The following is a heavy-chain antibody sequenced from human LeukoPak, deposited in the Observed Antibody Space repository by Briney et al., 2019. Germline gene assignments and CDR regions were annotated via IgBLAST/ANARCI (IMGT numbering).Heavy chain of an antibody. CDR2: IYPGYSDT. D-gene: IGHD6-13*01. CDR3: ARFALSSSLDY. V-gene: IGHV5-51*01. CDR1: GYRLTNNW. Sequence: GESLQISCQVSGYRLTNNWIGWVRQVPGKGLEWMGIIYPGYSDTRYSPSFQGQVTFSVDTSTSTVYLQWSSLKASDTAIYYCARFALSSSLDYWGQGTLVTVSP. J-gene: IGHJ4*02.